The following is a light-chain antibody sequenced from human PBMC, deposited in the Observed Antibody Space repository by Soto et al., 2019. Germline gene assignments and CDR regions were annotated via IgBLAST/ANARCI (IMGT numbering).Light chain of an antibody. CDR3: QQRINWPPMYT. J-gene: IGKJ2*01. CDR1: QSVGSY. CDR2: DAS. V-gene: IGKV3-11*01. Sequence: EIVLTQSPATLSLSPGERATLSCRASQSVGSYLAWYQQKPGQAPRLLIYDASNRATGIPARFSGSGSGTDFTLSISSLEPEDFAVYYCQQRINWPPMYTFGQGTKLEIK.